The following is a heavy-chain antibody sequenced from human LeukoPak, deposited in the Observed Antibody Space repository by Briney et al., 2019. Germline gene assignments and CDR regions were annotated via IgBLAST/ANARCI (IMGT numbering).Heavy chain of an antibody. D-gene: IGHD3-10*01. CDR3: ARDLYYGSGTAPDAFDI. CDR2: ISSSGSTI. CDR1: GFTFSSYE. Sequence: GGSLRLSCAASGFTFSSYEMNWVRQAPGKGLEWVSYISSSGSTIYYADSVKGRFTISRDNAKNSLYLQMNSLRAEDTAVYYCARDLYYGSGTAPDAFDIWGQGTMVTVSS. V-gene: IGHV3-48*03. J-gene: IGHJ3*02.